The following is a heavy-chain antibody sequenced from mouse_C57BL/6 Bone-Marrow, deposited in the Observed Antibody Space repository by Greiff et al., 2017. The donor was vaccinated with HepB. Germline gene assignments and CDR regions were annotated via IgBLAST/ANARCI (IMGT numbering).Heavy chain of an antibody. J-gene: IGHJ3*01. CDR3: ARSRYGYAWFAY. CDR2: INPGSGGT. Sequence: VQLQQSGAELVRPGTSVKVSCKASGYAFTNYLIEWVKQRPGQGLEWIGVINPGSGGTNYNEKLKGKATLTADKSSSTAYMRLSSLTSEDSAVYFCARSRYGYAWFAYWGQGTLVTVSA. D-gene: IGHD2-2*01. V-gene: IGHV1-54*01. CDR1: GYAFTNYL.